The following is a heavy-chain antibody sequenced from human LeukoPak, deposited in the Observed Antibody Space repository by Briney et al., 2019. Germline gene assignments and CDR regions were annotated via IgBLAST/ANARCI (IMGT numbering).Heavy chain of an antibody. J-gene: IGHJ4*02. CDR2: IRYDGSNK. D-gene: IGHD3-10*01. Sequence: GGSLRLSCAVSGFTFSSYGMHWVRQAPGKGLEWVAFIRYDGSNKYYADSVKGRFTITRDNSKNTLYLQMNSLRAEDTAVYYCAKDGSPKHVDFDYWGQGTLVTVSS. V-gene: IGHV3-30*02. CDR3: AKDGSPKHVDFDY. CDR1: GFTFSSYG.